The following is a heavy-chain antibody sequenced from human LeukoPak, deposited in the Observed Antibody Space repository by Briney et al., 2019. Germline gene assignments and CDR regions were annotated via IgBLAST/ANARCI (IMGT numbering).Heavy chain of an antibody. Sequence: SETLSLTCAVYGGSFSGYDWSWIRQPPGKGLEWIGEINHSGSTNYNPSLKSRVTISVDTSKNQFSLKLSSVTAADTAVYYCARFLFKPFDYWGQGTLVTVSS. CDR3: ARFLFKPFDY. CDR2: INHSGST. CDR1: GGSFSGYD. V-gene: IGHV4-34*01. J-gene: IGHJ4*02.